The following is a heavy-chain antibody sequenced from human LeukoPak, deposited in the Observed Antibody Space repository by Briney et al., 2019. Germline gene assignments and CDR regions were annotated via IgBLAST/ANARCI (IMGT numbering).Heavy chain of an antibody. J-gene: IGHJ6*03. CDR1: VFTFTNFA. CDR2: ISRDGNSL. CDR3: AKDRAVGAARFMDV. V-gene: IGHV3-23*01. D-gene: IGHD1-26*01. Sequence: GGSLRLSCAASVFTFTNFAITWVPQAPGKGLQLVLSISRDGNSLYYADSVIGRLTISRDNSKNTLYLQMNSLRTEDTAVYYCAKDRAVGAARFMDVWGKGTTVIVSS.